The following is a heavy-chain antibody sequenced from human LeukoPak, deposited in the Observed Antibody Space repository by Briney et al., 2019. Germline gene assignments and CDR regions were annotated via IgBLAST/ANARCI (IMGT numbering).Heavy chain of an antibody. D-gene: IGHD3-22*01. V-gene: IGHV4-59*01. CDR3: AREPNYYDSSGYYQNWFDP. J-gene: IGHJ5*02. Sequence: SETLSLTCTVSGDSLSPYYWSWIRQPPGKGLEWVGYFFYRGSTNYNASLKSRVTISLDTSKNQFSLKLSSVTAADTAVYYCAREPNYYDSSGYYQNWFDPWGKGTLVTVSS. CDR2: FFYRGST. CDR1: GDSLSPYY.